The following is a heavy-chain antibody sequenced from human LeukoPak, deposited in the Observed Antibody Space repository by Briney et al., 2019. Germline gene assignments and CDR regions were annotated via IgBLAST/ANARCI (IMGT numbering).Heavy chain of an antibody. CDR3: ARGHGYPYGMDV. J-gene: IGHJ6*04. D-gene: IGHD5-18*01. V-gene: IGHV4-34*01. Sequence: SEILSLTCAVYGGSFSGYYWSWIRQPPGKGLEWIGEINHSGSTNYNPSLKSRVTISVDTSKNQFSLKLSSVTAADTAVYYCARGHGYPYGMDVWGKGTTVTVSS. CDR2: INHSGST. CDR1: GGSFSGYY.